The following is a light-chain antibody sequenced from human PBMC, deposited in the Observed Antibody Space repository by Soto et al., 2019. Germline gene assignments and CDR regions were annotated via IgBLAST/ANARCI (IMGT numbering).Light chain of an antibody. Sequence: EIGITHSPATLAVSPGERATLSCRASQSVSSNLAWYQQKPGQAPRLLIYGASTRATGIPARFSGSGSGTEFTLTISSLQSEDFAVYYCQQYNNWPPITFGQGTRLEI. V-gene: IGKV3-15*01. CDR1: QSVSSN. J-gene: IGKJ5*01. CDR2: GAS. CDR3: QQYNNWPPIT.